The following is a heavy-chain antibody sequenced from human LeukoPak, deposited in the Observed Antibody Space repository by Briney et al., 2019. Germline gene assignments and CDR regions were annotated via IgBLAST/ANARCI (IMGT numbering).Heavy chain of an antibody. Sequence: SETLSLTCTVSGGSISNNYWTWIRQPPGKGLEYIGYIYYTGGTNYNPSLKSRVTISVDTSKNQFSLKLSSVTAADTAVYFCAKYGGSGWVIDYWGRGTLVTVSS. J-gene: IGHJ4*02. CDR2: IYYTGGT. V-gene: IGHV4-59*08. CDR1: GGSISNNY. D-gene: IGHD6-19*01. CDR3: AKYGGSGWVIDY.